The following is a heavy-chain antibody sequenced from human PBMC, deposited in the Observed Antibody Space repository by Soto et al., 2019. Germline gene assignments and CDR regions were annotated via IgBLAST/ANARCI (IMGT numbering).Heavy chain of an antibody. Sequence: ASVKVSCKASGYTLTTYSMHWVRQAPGQRPEWMGWINAGNGNTKYSQKFQGRVTITWDTPASTVYMGLRGLRSEDTALYYCARVYDSHGSFFFFNYWGQGTLVTVSS. D-gene: IGHD3-22*01. CDR3: ARVYDSHGSFFFFNY. CDR1: GYTLTTYS. J-gene: IGHJ4*02. CDR2: INAGNGNT. V-gene: IGHV1-3*01.